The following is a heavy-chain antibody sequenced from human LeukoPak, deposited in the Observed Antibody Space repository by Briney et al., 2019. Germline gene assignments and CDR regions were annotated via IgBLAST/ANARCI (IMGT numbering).Heavy chain of an antibody. D-gene: IGHD5-18*01. CDR1: GYTFTSYD. CDR3: ARADNGYSYGPVLYYGMDV. CDR2: MNPNSGNK. V-gene: IGHV1-8*01. J-gene: IGHJ6*02. Sequence: GASVKVSCKASGYTFTSYDINWVRQATGQGLEWMGWMNPNSGNKGYAQKFQGRVTMTRNTSISTAYIELSSLRSEDTAVYYCARADNGYSYGPVLYYGMDVWGQGTTVTVSS.